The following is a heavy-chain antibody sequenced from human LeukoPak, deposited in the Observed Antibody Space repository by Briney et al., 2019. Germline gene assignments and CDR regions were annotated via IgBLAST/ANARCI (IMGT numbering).Heavy chain of an antibody. CDR3: AREYSSSSYFDY. V-gene: IGHV3-30*02. Sequence: GGSLRLSCAASGFTFSTYGMHWVRQAPGKGLEWVAFIRYDGSNKFYADSVKGRFTISRDNSKNTLYLQMNSLRVEDTAVYYCAREYSSSSYFDYWGQGTLVTVSS. CDR2: IRYDGSNK. CDR1: GFTFSTYG. J-gene: IGHJ4*02. D-gene: IGHD6-13*01.